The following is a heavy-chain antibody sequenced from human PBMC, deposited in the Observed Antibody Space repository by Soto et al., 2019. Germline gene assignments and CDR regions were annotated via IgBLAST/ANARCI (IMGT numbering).Heavy chain of an antibody. CDR1: GFTFSSYA. D-gene: IGHD6-13*01. CDR3: AKDSSGYSSSLYPAFDY. CDR2: ISGSGGST. Sequence: GESLKISCAASGFTFSSYAMSWVRQAPGKGLEWVSAISGSGGSTYYADSVKGRFTISRDNSKNTLYLQMNSLRAEDTAVYYCAKDSSGYSSSLYPAFDYWGQGTLVTVSS. V-gene: IGHV3-23*01. J-gene: IGHJ4*02.